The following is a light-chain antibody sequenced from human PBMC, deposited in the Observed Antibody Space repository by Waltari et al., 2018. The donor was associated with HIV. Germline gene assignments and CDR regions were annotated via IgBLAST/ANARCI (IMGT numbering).Light chain of an antibody. CDR2: KVS. V-gene: IGKV2-30*01. Sequence: DVVMTQSPLSLPVTLGQPASISCRSSLSLVYSDGNTYLSWFQQRPGQSPRRLVYKVSKRGSGVPDRFSGSGSGTGFTLKISRVEAEDVGVYYCMQGTHWPYTFGQGTKLEIK. CDR3: MQGTHWPYT. J-gene: IGKJ2*01. CDR1: LSLVYSDGNTY.